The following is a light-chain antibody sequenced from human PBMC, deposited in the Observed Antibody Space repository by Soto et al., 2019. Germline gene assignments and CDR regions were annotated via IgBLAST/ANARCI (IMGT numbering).Light chain of an antibody. Sequence: AIQMTQSPSSLSASVGDRVTITCRASQGIGNNLDWYQQKAGEAPKLLINAASTSQSGVPSRFTGSGSGTEFTLTISSLQPEDLATYYCLQDYYYPPSFGGGTKVEIK. CDR1: QGIGNN. CDR2: AAS. J-gene: IGKJ4*01. V-gene: IGKV1-6*02. CDR3: LQDYYYPPS.